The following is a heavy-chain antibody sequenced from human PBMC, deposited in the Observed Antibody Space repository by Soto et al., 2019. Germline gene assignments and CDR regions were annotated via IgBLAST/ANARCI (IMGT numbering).Heavy chain of an antibody. V-gene: IGHV3-23*01. CDR3: AKGEAARLVEYNWFDP. J-gene: IGHJ5*02. Sequence: GGSLRLSCAASGFTFSSYAMSWVRQAPGKGLEWVSAISGSGGSTYYADSVKGRFTISRDNSKNTLYLQMNSLRAEDTAVYYCAKGEAARLVEYNWFDPWGQGTLVTVSS. D-gene: IGHD6-6*01. CDR1: GFTFSSYA. CDR2: ISGSGGST.